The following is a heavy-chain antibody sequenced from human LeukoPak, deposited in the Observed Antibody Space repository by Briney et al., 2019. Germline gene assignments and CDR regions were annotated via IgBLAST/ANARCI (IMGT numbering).Heavy chain of an antibody. D-gene: IGHD3-22*01. CDR2: INPSGGST. CDR1: GYTFTSYY. Sequence: GASVKVSCKASGYTFTSYYMHWVRQAPGQGLEWMGIINPSGGSTSYAQKFQGRVTMTRDTSTSTVYMELSSLRSEGTAVYYCARGSHYYDSSGSNDYWGQGTLVTVSS. J-gene: IGHJ4*02. CDR3: ARGSHYYDSSGSNDY. V-gene: IGHV1-46*01.